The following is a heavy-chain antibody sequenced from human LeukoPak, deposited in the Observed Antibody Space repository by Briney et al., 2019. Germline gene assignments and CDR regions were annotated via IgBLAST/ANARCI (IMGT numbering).Heavy chain of an antibody. CDR2: INHSGST. Sequence: SETLSLTCAVYGGSFSGYYWSWIRQPPGKGLEWIGEINHSGSTNYNPSLKSRVTISVDTSKNQFSLKLSSVTAADTAVYYRARVLRHIVVVTAIPYWFDPWGQGTLVTVSS. V-gene: IGHV4-34*01. D-gene: IGHD2-21*02. J-gene: IGHJ5*02. CDR1: GGSFSGYY. CDR3: ARVLRHIVVVTAIPYWFDP.